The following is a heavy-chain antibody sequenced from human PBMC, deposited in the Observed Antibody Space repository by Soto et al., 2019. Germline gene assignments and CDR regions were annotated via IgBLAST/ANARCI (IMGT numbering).Heavy chain of an antibody. J-gene: IGHJ6*02. CDR2: INHSGST. D-gene: IGHD2-2*01. V-gene: IGHV4-34*01. CDR1: GGSFSGYY. Sequence: SETLSLTCAVYGGSFSGYYWSWIRQPPGKGLEWIGEINHSGSTNYNPSLKSRVTISVDTSKNQFSLKLSSVTAADTAVYYCARGRDVAVTGGYYYRGIDVWDQATTVTVSS. CDR3: ARGRDVAVTGGYYYRGIDV.